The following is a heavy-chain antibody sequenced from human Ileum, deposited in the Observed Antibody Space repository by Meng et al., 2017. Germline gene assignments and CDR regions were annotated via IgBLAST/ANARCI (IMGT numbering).Heavy chain of an antibody. CDR3: ARRINTGKGWFFDY. J-gene: IGHJ4*02. CDR2: IHLDGDD. CDR1: VFGGSTSVLG. D-gene: IGHD2-15*01. V-gene: IGHV2-5*02. Sequence: TCTVSVFGGSTSVLGVCWIRQGPGEGLEWIAVIHLDGDDNYNPSLKSRLSISEDTSNNQVVLTVSHMDAADTAAYYCARRINTGKGWFFDYWGQGSLVTVSS.